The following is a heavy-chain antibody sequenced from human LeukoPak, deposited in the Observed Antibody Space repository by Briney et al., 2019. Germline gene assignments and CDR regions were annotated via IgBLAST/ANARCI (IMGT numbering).Heavy chain of an antibody. V-gene: IGHV3-21*01. CDR2: ISSSSSYI. CDR3: ARDPHDYIGP. J-gene: IGHJ5*02. CDR1: GFTFSSYS. D-gene: IGHD4-11*01. Sequence: GGSLRLSCAASGFTFSSYSMNWVRQAPGNGLEWVSSISSSSSYIYYADSVKGRFTISRDNAKNSLYLQMNSLRAEDTAVYYCARDPHDYIGPWGQGTLVTVSS.